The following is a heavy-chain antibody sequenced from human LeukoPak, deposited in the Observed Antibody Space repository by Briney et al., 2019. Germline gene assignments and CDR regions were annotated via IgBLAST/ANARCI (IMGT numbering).Heavy chain of an antibody. Sequence: ASVKVSCKASGYTFTSYYMHWVRQAPGQGLEWMGIINPSGGSTSYAQKFQGRVTMTRDMSTSTVYMELSSLRSEDTAVYYCAREETEDSSSRHRDYFDYWGQGTLVTVSS. CDR3: AREETEDSSSRHRDYFDY. CDR2: INPSGGST. CDR1: GYTFTSYY. J-gene: IGHJ4*02. D-gene: IGHD6-6*01. V-gene: IGHV1-46*01.